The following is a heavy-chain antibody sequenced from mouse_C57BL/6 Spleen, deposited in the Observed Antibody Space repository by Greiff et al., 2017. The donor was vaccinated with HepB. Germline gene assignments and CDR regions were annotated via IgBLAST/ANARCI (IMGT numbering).Heavy chain of an antibody. Sequence: VQLQQSGTVLARPGASVKMSCKTSGYTFTSYWMHWVKQRPGQGLEWIGAIYPGNSDTSYNQKFKGKAKLTAVTSASTAYMALSSLTNEDSAVYYGTRTLYSNSHFDYWGQGTTLTVSS. V-gene: IGHV1-5*01. CDR2: IYPGNSDT. J-gene: IGHJ2*01. CDR3: TRTLYSNSHFDY. D-gene: IGHD2-5*01. CDR1: GYTFTSYW.